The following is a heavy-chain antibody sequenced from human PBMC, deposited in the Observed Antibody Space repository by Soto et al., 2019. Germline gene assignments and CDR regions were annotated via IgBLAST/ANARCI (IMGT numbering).Heavy chain of an antibody. D-gene: IGHD3-3*01. CDR3: ARVEWDFWSGSSPPDHPQKSYYYYYGTDV. Sequence: GGSLRLSCAASGFTFSSYGMHWVRQARGKGLESGAGIWYDGSNKYYADSVKGRFTISRDNSKNTLYLQMNSLRAEDTAVYYCARVEWDFWSGSSPPDHPQKSYYYYYGTDVWGQGTTVTSP. V-gene: IGHV3-33*01. CDR1: GFTFSSYG. CDR2: IWYDGSNK. J-gene: IGHJ6*02.